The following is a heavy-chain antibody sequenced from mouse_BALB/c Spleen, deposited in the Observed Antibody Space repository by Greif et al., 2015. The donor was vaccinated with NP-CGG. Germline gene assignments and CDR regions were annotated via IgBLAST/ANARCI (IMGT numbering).Heavy chain of an antibody. CDR3: ARHGRLSWFAY. V-gene: IGHV5-12-2*01. CDR1: GFTFSSYT. D-gene: IGHD2-2*01. Sequence: EVKLVESGGGLVQPGGSLKLSCAASGFTFSSYTMSWVRQTPEKRLEWVAYISNGGGSTYYPDTVKGRFTISRDNAKNTLYLQMSSLKSEDTAMYYCARHGRLSWFAYWVQGTLVTVSA. CDR2: ISNGGGST. J-gene: IGHJ3*01.